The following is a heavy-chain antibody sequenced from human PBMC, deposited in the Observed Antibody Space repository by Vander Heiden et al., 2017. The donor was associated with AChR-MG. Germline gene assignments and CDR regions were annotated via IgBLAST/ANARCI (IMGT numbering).Heavy chain of an antibody. CDR3: ARRQGSSRYYFDY. D-gene: IGHD2-2*01. CDR1: GGSLSSGGYY. CDR2: IYHDGTS. V-gene: IGHV4-31*03. J-gene: IGHJ4*02. Sequence: QVPLQESGPGLVKPSETLSLTCNVSGGSLSSGGYYWSWIRQHPGKGLEWIGHIYHDGTSTYNPSLRSRVSFSVDVSKNQFSLKVTSLTAADTAIYDCARRQGSSRYYFDYWGQGTLGTVSS.